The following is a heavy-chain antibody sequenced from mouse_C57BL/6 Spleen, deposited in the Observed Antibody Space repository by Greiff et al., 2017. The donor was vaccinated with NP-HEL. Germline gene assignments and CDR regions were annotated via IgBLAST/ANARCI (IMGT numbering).Heavy chain of an antibody. CDR2: ISAGGSYT. CDR1: GFTFSSYS. J-gene: IGHJ4*01. V-gene: IGHV5-4*03. Sequence: EVKLMESGGGLVKPGGSLKLSCAASGFTFSSYSMSWVRQTPEKSLEWVATISAGGSYTYYPDNVKGRFTISRDNAKNNLYLQMSHLKSEDTAMYYCGTWDGDDRDAMDYWGQGTSVTVSS. D-gene: IGHD2-2*01. CDR3: GTWDGDDRDAMDY.